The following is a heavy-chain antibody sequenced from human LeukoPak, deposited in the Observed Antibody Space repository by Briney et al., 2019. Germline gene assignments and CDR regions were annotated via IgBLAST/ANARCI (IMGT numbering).Heavy chain of an antibody. D-gene: IGHD3-10*01. Sequence: PGRSLRLSCAASGFTFSSYGIHWVRQAPGKGLEWVAVISYDGSNKYYADSVKGRFTISRDNSKNTLYLQMNSLRAEDTAVYYCARDITMVRGVTDGMDVWGQGTTVTVSS. V-gene: IGHV3-30*03. J-gene: IGHJ6*02. CDR2: ISYDGSNK. CDR3: ARDITMVRGVTDGMDV. CDR1: GFTFSSYG.